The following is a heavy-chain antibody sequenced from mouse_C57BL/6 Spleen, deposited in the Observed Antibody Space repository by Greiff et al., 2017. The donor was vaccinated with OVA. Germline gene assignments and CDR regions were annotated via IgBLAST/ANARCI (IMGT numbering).Heavy chain of an antibody. V-gene: IGHV14-1*01. CDR2: IDPEDGDT. J-gene: IGHJ1*03. CDR1: GFNIKDYY. Sequence: VQLQQSGAELVRPGASVKLSCTASGFNIKDYYMHWVKQRPEQGLEWIGRIDPEDGDTEYAPKFQGKATMTADPSSNTAYLQLSSLTSEDTAVYYCTSYGSSYGYFDVWGTGTTVTVSS. CDR3: TSYGSSYGYFDV. D-gene: IGHD1-1*01.